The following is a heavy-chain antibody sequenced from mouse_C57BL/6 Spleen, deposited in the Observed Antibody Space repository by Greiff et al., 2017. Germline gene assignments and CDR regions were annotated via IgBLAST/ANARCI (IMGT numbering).Heavy chain of an antibody. CDR1: GFTFTDYY. Sequence: EVKLVESGGGLVQPGGSLSLSCAASGFTFTDYYMSWVRQPPGKALEWLGFIRNKANGYTTEYSAAVKGRFTITRDNSQSNLYLQMNALRAEDSATYYCARYFGNYGYFDYWGQGTTLTVSS. CDR3: ARYFGNYGYFDY. CDR2: IRNKANGYTT. J-gene: IGHJ2*01. D-gene: IGHD2-1*01. V-gene: IGHV7-3*01.